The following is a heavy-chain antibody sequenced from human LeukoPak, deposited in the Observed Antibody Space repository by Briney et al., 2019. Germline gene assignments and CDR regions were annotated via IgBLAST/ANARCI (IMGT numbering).Heavy chain of an antibody. CDR2: INHSGST. Sequence: SETLSLTCAVYGGSFSGYYWSWIRQPPGKGLEWIGEINHSGSTNYNPSLKSRVTISVDTSKNQFSLKLSSVTAADAAVCYCATTLYYYYYMDVWGKGTTVTVSS. CDR1: GGSFSGYY. D-gene: IGHD1-1*01. CDR3: ATTLYYYYYMDV. V-gene: IGHV4-34*01. J-gene: IGHJ6*03.